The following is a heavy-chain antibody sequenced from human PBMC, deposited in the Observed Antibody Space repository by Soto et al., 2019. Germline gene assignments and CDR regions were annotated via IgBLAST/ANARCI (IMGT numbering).Heavy chain of an antibody. V-gene: IGHV1-3*01. Sequence: GASVKVSFKASGYTFTSYAMHWVRQAPGQRLEWMGWINAGNGNTKYSQKFQGRVTITRDTSASTAYMELSSLRSEDTAVYYCARAWAGYCSGGSCSPKYFQHWGQGTLVTVSS. CDR3: ARAWAGYCSGGSCSPKYFQH. J-gene: IGHJ1*01. CDR2: INAGNGNT. CDR1: GYTFTSYA. D-gene: IGHD2-15*01.